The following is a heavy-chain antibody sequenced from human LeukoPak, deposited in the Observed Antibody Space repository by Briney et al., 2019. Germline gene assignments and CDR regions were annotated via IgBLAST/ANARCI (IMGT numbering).Heavy chain of an antibody. J-gene: IGHJ3*02. CDR1: GYSFSSGYY. V-gene: IGHV4-38-2*02. Sequence: SETLSLTCTVSGYSFSSGYYWGWIRQPPGRGLEWIGSIYHSGSTYYNPSLKSRVTISVDTSKNQFSLKLSSVTAADTAVYYCASHRNDAFDIWGQGTMVTVSS. CDR3: ASHRNDAFDI. CDR2: IYHSGST.